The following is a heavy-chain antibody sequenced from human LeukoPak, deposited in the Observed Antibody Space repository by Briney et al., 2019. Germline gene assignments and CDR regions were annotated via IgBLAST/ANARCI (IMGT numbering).Heavy chain of an antibody. Sequence: SETLSLTCTVSGGSIVSYYWNWIRQPPGKGLEWIGYTYYTGITNYNPSLKTRVTISADTSKNQVSLRLTSVNAADTAVYYCARIIHPTTDTGDFDYWGHGILVTVFS. D-gene: IGHD1-14*01. CDR1: GGSIVSYY. J-gene: IGHJ4*01. CDR2: TYYTGIT. CDR3: ARIIHPTTDTGDFDY. V-gene: IGHV4-59*01.